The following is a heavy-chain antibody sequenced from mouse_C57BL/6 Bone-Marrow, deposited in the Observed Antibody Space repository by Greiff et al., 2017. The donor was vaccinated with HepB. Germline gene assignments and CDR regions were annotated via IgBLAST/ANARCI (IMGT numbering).Heavy chain of an antibody. CDR2: IDPSDSYT. CDR1: GYTFTSYW. CDR3: ARDPPDYYGSSYGY. J-gene: IGHJ2*01. V-gene: IGHV1-50*01. Sequence: QVQLQQPGAELVKPGASVKLSCKASGYTFTSYWMQWVKQRPGQGLEWIGEIDPSDSYTNYNQKFKGKATLTVDTSSSTAYMQLSSLTSEDSAVYYCARDPPDYYGSSYGYWGQGTTLTVSS. D-gene: IGHD1-1*01.